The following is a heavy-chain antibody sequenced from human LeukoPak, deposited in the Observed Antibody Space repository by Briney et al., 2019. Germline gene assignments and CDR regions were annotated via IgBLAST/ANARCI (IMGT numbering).Heavy chain of an antibody. J-gene: IGHJ4*02. CDR1: GFTFSSYS. V-gene: IGHV3-21*01. Sequence: GGSLRLSCAASGFTFSSYSMNWVRQAPGKGLEWVSSISSSSSYIYYADSVKGRFTISRDNAKNSLYLQMNSLRAEDTAVYYCAREGGSYYFSDYWGQGTLVTVSS. D-gene: IGHD1-26*01. CDR3: AREGGSYYFSDY. CDR2: ISSSSSYI.